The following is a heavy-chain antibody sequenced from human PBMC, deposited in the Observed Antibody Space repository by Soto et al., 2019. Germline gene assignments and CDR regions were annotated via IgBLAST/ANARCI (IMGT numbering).Heavy chain of an antibody. Sequence: QVQLVESGGGVVQPGRSLRLSCAASGFTFSSYGMHWVRQAPGKGLEWVAVISYDGSNKYYADSVKGRFTISRDNSKNTLYLQMNSLRAEYTAVYYCAKVDSSGWYLFDYWGQGTLVTVSS. CDR3: AKVDSSGWYLFDY. D-gene: IGHD6-19*01. CDR2: ISYDGSNK. V-gene: IGHV3-30*18. J-gene: IGHJ4*02. CDR1: GFTFSSYG.